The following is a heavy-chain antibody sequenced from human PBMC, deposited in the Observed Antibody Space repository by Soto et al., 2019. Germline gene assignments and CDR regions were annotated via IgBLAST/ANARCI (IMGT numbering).Heavy chain of an antibody. CDR3: TRDAGGFKEMFDY. CDR2: ISGDGYNA. V-gene: IGHV3-23*01. J-gene: IGHJ4*02. D-gene: IGHD3-10*02. CDR1: GFIFNDYC. Sequence: XGSLSLSFAASGFIFNDYCMAWVRQTPGKGLEWVSTISGDGYNAHYADSVAGRVTISRDNSKNTLYLQMNSLRAEDTARYYWTRDAGGFKEMFDYWGQGTQVTVSS.